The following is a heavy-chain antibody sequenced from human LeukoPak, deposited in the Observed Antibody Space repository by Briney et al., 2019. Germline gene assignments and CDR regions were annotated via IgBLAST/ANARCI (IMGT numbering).Heavy chain of an antibody. CDR1: GYTFTGYY. CDR2: INPNSGGT. J-gene: IGHJ4*02. V-gene: IGHV1-2*02. Sequence: ASVKVSCKAFGYTFTGYYMHWVRQAPGQGLEWMGWINPNSGGTNYAQKFQGRVTMTRDTSISTAYMELSRLRSDDTAVYYCARASVKGANWVDFDYWGQGTLVTVSS. D-gene: IGHD7-27*01. CDR3: ARASVKGANWVDFDY.